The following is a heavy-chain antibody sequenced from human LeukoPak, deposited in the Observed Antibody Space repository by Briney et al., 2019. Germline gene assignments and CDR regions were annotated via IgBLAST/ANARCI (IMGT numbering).Heavy chain of an antibody. CDR1: GGTFSSYA. Sequence: GASVEASCKASGGTFSSYAISWVRQAPGQGLEWMGRIIPILGIANYAQKFQGRVTITADKSTSTAYMELSSLRSEDTAVYYCARGIQLNYWGQGTLVTVSS. V-gene: IGHV1-69*04. D-gene: IGHD5-18*01. J-gene: IGHJ4*02. CDR2: IIPILGIA. CDR3: ARGIQLNY.